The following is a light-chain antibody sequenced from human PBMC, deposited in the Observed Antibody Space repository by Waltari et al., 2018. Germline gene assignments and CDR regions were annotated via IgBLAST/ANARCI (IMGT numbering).Light chain of an antibody. J-gene: IGKJ3*01. Sequence: DIVMTQSRRSLSLSLGERATINCKSSKGVLNSCNNKNCLAWYQQKPGQPPKLLIYWESTRQSGVPDRFSGSGSGTDVTLTISSLQAEDVAVYYCQQYFGTSTFIFGPGTKVDIK. V-gene: IGKV4-1*01. CDR3: QQYFGTSTFI. CDR2: WES. CDR1: KGVLNSCNNKNC.